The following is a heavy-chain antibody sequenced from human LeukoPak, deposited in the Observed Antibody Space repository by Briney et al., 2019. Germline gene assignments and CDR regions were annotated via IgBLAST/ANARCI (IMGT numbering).Heavy chain of an antibody. J-gene: IGHJ4*02. CDR1: GYTFTSYY. CDR3: ARHDNDDDFDY. V-gene: IGHV7-4-1*02. D-gene: IGHD3-16*01. CDR2: INMYTANP. Sequence: ASVKVSCKTSGYTFTSYYMHWLRQAPGQGLEWMGWINMYTANPAYAQGFTERFVFSLDTSVTTAYLQISNLNTEDTAVYYCARHDNDDDFDYWGQGTLVTVSS.